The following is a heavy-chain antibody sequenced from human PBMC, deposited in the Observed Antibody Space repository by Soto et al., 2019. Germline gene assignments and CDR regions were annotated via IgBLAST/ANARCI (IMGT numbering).Heavy chain of an antibody. CDR3: ETRSPAFDF. V-gene: IGHV1-69*05. CDR2: IIPIFGTA. Sequence: SVKVSCKASGGTFSSYAISWVRQAPGQGLEWMGGIIPIFGTANYAQKFQGRVTMTTDTSTSTAYMELRSLRSDDTALYYCETRSPAFDFWGQGTLVTVSS. CDR1: GGTFSSYA. J-gene: IGHJ4*02.